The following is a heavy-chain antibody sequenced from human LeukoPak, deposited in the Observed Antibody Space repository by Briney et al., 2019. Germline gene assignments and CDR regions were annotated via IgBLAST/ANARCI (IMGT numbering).Heavy chain of an antibody. CDR3: TRLYSNGYGY. Sequence: PGGSLRLSCAASGFTFSGFAIHWVRQASGKGLEWVGRIRSKANRYATAYAASVKGRFTISRDDSKNTAYLQMNSLKTEDTAVYYCTRLYSNGYGYWGQGTLVTVSS. V-gene: IGHV3-73*01. CDR1: GFTFSGFA. CDR2: IRSKANRYAT. J-gene: IGHJ4*02. D-gene: IGHD3-22*01.